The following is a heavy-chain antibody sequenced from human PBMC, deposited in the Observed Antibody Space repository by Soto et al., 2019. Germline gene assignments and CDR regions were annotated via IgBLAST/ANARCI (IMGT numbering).Heavy chain of an antibody. D-gene: IGHD2-15*01. V-gene: IGHV3-13*05. J-gene: IGHJ6*02. CDR1: GFTFSAYD. Sequence: EVQLVESGGGVVQPGESLRLSCAASGFTFSAYDMHWLRQTTGKGLEWVSAIGAADDPYYLGSVKGRFTSSREKAKNSLYQQMNSLRAEDTAAYYCARAYSGRLPRRAVYYSAMAVWGQWATVTVAS. CDR3: ARAYSGRLPRRAVYYSAMAV. CDR2: IGAADDP.